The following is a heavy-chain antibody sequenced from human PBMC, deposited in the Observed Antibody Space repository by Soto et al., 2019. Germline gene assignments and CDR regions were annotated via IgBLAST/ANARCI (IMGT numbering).Heavy chain of an antibody. CDR1: GFSFSNYC. Sequence: PGGSLRLSCAVSGFSFSNYCMSWVRQAPGKGLEWVSSISGSGGSTYYADSVKGRFTTSRDNSKNTLYLQMNNLRAEDTAVFYCAKYARVRLTTGFDYWGQGTLVTVSS. V-gene: IGHV3-23*01. CDR3: AKYARVRLTTGFDY. D-gene: IGHD4-4*01. CDR2: ISGSGGST. J-gene: IGHJ4*02.